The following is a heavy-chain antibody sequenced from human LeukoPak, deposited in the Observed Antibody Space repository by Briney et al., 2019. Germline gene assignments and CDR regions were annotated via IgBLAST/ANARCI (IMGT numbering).Heavy chain of an antibody. CDR2: ISSSSSYI. V-gene: IGHV3-21*01. Sequence: GGSLRLSCAASGFTFSSYSMNWVRQAPGKGLEWVSPISSSSSYIYYADSVEGRFTISRDNAKNSLYLQMNSLRAEDTAVYYCARDRYDAIFDYWGQGTLVTVSS. CDR1: GFTFSSYS. J-gene: IGHJ4*02. D-gene: IGHD3-22*01. CDR3: ARDRYDAIFDY.